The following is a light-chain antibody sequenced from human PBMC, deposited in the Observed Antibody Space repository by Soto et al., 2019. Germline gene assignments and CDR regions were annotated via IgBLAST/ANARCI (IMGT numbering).Light chain of an antibody. CDR2: STS. Sequence: ENVLTQSPGTLSLSPGERATLSCRASQSVGSSYLAWYQQKPGQAPRLLIYSTSSRATDIPDRFSGSGSGTDFTLTISRLEPEDLAVYYCQQYDSPIWTFGQGTKVEIK. CDR1: QSVGSSY. V-gene: IGKV3-20*01. CDR3: QQYDSPIWT. J-gene: IGKJ1*01.